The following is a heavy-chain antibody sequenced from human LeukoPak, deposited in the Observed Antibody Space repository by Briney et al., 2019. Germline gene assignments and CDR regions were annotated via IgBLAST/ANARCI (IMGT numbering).Heavy chain of an antibody. Sequence: PSETLSLTCTVSGGSISSYYWSWIRQPPGKGLEWIGYIYYSGSTNYNPSLKSRVTISVDTSKNQFSLKLSSVTAADTAVYYCARLAPGDWYFDLWGRGTLVTVSS. CDR3: ARLAPGDWYFDL. V-gene: IGHV4-59*08. J-gene: IGHJ2*01. D-gene: IGHD7-27*01. CDR1: GGSISSYY. CDR2: IYYSGST.